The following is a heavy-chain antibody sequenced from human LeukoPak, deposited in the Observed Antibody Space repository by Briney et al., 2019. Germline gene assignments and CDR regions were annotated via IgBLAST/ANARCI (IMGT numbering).Heavy chain of an antibody. Sequence: GGSLRLSCAASGFTFSSYAMSWVRQAPGKGLEWVSAISGSGGSTYYADSVKGRFTISRDNSENTLYLQMNSLRAEDTAVYYCAKNDQWRLGYFDYWGQGTLVTVSS. CDR3: AKNDQWRLGYFDY. J-gene: IGHJ4*02. CDR2: ISGSGGST. CDR1: GFTFSSYA. V-gene: IGHV3-23*01. D-gene: IGHD6-19*01.